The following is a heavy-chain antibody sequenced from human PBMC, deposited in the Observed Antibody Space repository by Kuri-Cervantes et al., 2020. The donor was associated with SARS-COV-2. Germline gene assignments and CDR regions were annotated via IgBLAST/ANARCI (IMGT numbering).Heavy chain of an antibody. CDR1: GGSISSYY. J-gene: IGHJ5*02. D-gene: IGHD3-22*01. Sequence: ESLKISCTVSGGSISSYYWSWIRQPPGKGLEWIGYIYYSGSTNYNPSLKSRVTISVDTSKNQFSLKLSSVTAADTAVYYCARDNKVWLEPNWFDPWGQGTLVTVSS. V-gene: IGHV4-59*12. CDR2: IYYSGST. CDR3: ARDNKVWLEPNWFDP.